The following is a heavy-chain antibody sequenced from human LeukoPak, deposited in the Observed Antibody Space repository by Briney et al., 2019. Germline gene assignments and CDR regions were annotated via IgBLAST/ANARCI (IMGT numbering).Heavy chain of an antibody. Sequence: SETLSLTCTVSGGSISSYYWSWIRQPAGKGLEWIGRIYTSGSTNYNPSLKSRVTMSVDTSKNQFSLKLSSVTAADTAVYYCAREAYYYDSSGQNTLGYWGQGTLVTVSS. V-gene: IGHV4-4*07. CDR2: IYTSGST. CDR1: GGSISSYY. J-gene: IGHJ4*02. CDR3: AREAYYYDSSGQNTLGY. D-gene: IGHD3-22*01.